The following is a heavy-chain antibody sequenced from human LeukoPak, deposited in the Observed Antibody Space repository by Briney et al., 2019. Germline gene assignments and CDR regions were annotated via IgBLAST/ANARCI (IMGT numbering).Heavy chain of an antibody. CDR2: ISSSGSTI. CDR1: GFTFSDYY. D-gene: IGHD3-9*01. Sequence: GGSLRLSCAASGFTFSDYYMSWIRQAPGKGLEWVSYISSSGSTIYYADSVKGRFTISRDNAKNSLYLQMNSLRAEDTAVYYCARDGTEIWGYYDILTGYSPPDYWGQGTLVTVSS. CDR3: ARDGTEIWGYYDILTGYSPPDY. V-gene: IGHV3-11*04. J-gene: IGHJ4*02.